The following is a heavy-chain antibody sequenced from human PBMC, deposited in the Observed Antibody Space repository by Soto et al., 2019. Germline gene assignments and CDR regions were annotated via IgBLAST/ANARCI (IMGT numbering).Heavy chain of an antibody. V-gene: IGHV1-18*01. CDR3: ARSPDILTGYPLYYFDY. CDR1: GYTFTRYG. J-gene: IGHJ4*02. D-gene: IGHD3-9*01. Sequence: ASVKVSCKASGYTFTRYGISWVRQAPGQGLEWMGWISAYNGNINYAQKLQGRVTMTTDTSTSTAYMELRSLRSDDTAVYYCARSPDILTGYPLYYFDYWGQGTLVTVSS. CDR2: ISAYNGNI.